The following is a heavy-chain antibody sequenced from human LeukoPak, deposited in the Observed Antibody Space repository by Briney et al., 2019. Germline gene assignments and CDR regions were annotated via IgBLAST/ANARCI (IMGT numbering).Heavy chain of an antibody. V-gene: IGHV3-23*01. CDR2: ISGDGDST. Sequence: PGGSLRLSCAASRFTFSSHWMSWVRQAPGKGLEWVSAISGDGDSTYYADSVKGRFTISRDNSKNMVHLQMSSLRAEDTAVYYCTKSYYSGSYYNLDYWGQGALVTVSS. CDR3: TKSYYSGSYYNLDY. J-gene: IGHJ4*02. CDR1: RFTFSSHW. D-gene: IGHD1-26*01.